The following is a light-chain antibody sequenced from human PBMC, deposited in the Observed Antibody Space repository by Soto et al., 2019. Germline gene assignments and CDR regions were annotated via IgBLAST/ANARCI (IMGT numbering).Light chain of an antibody. J-gene: IGLJ1*01. V-gene: IGLV2-14*03. CDR1: DSDIGGYDH. CDR2: DVT. CDR3: SSHTSSTALV. Sequence: QSALTQPASVSASPGQSIAISCTGTDSDIGGYDHVPWYQQHPGKAPKLLIYDVTNRPSGVSSRFSGSKAGRTASLTISGLQTEDEADYYCSSHTSSTALVFGTGTKLTVL.